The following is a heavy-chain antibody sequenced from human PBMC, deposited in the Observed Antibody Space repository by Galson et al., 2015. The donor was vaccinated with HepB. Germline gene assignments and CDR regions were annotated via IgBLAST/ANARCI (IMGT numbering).Heavy chain of an antibody. CDR3: AKEAVQGYYDSSGYYS. D-gene: IGHD3-22*01. Sequence: SLRLSCAASGFTFSSYAMSWVRQAPGKGLEWVSAISGSGGSTYYADSVKGRFTISRDNSRNTLYLQMNSLRAEDTAVYYCAKEAVQGYYDSSGYYSWGQGTLVTVSS. CDR2: ISGSGGST. V-gene: IGHV3-23*01. CDR1: GFTFSSYA. J-gene: IGHJ4*02.